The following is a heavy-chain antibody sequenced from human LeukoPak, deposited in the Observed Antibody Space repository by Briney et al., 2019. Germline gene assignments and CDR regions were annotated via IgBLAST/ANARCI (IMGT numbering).Heavy chain of an antibody. CDR1: GFTFSSFA. CDR2: ISGSGDST. CDR3: AKGGAGYCSSTSCLYYFNY. D-gene: IGHD2-2*01. J-gene: IGHJ4*02. Sequence: GGSLRLSCAASGFTFSSFAMSWVRQAPGKGLEWVSTISGSGDSTYYADSVKGRSTISRDNSKNTLHLQMNSLRAEDTAVYYCAKGGAGYCSSTSCLYYFNYWGQGTLVTVSS. V-gene: IGHV3-23*01.